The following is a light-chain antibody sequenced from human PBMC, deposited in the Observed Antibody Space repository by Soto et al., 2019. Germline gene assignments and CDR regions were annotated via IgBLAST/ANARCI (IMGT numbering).Light chain of an antibody. CDR2: SNN. V-gene: IGLV1-44*01. Sequence: QPVLTQPPSASGTPGQRVTISCSGSSSNIGSNTVSWYQQVPGTAPKLLIYSNNQRPSGVPDRFSGSKSGTSASLAISGLQSEDEADYYCAAWDDSLNGVVFGGGTKVTVL. J-gene: IGLJ2*01. CDR3: AAWDDSLNGVV. CDR1: SSNIGSNT.